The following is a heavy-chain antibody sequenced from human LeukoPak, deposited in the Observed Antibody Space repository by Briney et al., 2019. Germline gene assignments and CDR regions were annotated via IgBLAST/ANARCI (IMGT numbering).Heavy chain of an antibody. Sequence: SQSLSLTCSVSGDSITSGSGSWSWVRQPAGKGLEWIGRIQASGRTSYNPSLKSRVTISMETSKNQFSLKLSFVTAADTALYFCARGLSSAWEVQGHWGQGTLVTVSS. CDR1: GDSITSGSGS. CDR3: ARGLSSAWEVQGH. J-gene: IGHJ4*02. V-gene: IGHV4-61*02. D-gene: IGHD6-6*01. CDR2: IQASGRT.